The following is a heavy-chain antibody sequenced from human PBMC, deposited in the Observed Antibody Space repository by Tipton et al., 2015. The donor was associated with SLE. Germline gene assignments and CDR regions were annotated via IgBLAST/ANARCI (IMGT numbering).Heavy chain of an antibody. CDR1: GVSISSFY. CDR3: VVCSPSSCSYFDY. CDR2: IYMDGNT. Sequence: TLSLTCTVSGVSISSFYWNWFRQPPGKRLEWIGCIYMDGNTHYNPSFKSRVTISVDRSKNQFSLRLTSVTAADTAVYYCVVCSPSSCSYFDYWGQGRLVTVSS. D-gene: IGHD2-2*01. V-gene: IGHV4-4*08. J-gene: IGHJ4*02.